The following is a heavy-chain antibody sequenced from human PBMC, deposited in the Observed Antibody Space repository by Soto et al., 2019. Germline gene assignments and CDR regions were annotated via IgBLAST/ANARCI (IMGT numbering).Heavy chain of an antibody. Sequence: QVQLVESGGGVVQPGRSLRLSCAASGFTFSSYGMHWVRQAPGKGLEWVAVIWYAESNKYYADSVKGRFTISRDNSKNALYLQMNSLRAEDTSVYYCARPADIVVVPAAIRLGWYFDLWGRGTLVTVSS. V-gene: IGHV3-33*01. D-gene: IGHD2-2*02. J-gene: IGHJ2*01. CDR3: ARPADIVVVPAAIRLGWYFDL. CDR2: IWYAESNK. CDR1: GFTFSSYG.